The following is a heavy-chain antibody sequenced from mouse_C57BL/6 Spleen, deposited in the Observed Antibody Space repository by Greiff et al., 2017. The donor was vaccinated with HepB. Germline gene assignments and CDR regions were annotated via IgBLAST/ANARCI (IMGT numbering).Heavy chain of an antibody. J-gene: IGHJ3*01. CDR1: GYAFSSYW. D-gene: IGHD2-4*01. Sequence: QVQLQQSGAELVKPGASVKISCKASGYAFSSYWMNWVKQRPGKGLEWIGQIYPGDGDTNYNGKFKGKATLTADKSSSTAYMQLSSLTSEDSAVYFCARSLYYDYEFAYWGQGTLVTVSA. CDR3: ARSLYYDYEFAY. V-gene: IGHV1-80*01. CDR2: IYPGDGDT.